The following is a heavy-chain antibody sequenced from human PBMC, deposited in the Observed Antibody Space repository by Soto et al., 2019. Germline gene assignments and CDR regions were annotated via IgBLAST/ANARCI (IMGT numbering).Heavy chain of an antibody. Sequence: PGESLKIPCKSSGYSFPSEWIDLVRQMPGKGLEWMVSIYPADSDTRYSPAFQGQVTISADKSIRTAYLQWNSLKASDTAMYYCARIPCSTTSYYDYNFGMDVWGQGATVTVSS. CDR3: ARIPCSTTSYYDYNFGMDV. D-gene: IGHD2-2*01. CDR1: GYSFPSEW. J-gene: IGHJ6*02. V-gene: IGHV5-51*01. CDR2: IYPADSDT.